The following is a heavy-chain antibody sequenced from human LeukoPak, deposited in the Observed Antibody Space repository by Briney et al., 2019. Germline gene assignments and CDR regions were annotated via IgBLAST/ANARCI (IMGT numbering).Heavy chain of an antibody. Sequence: SETLSLTCAVSGGSVSSTNSWSWVRQSPGKGLEWIGEIYHSGSTYYNPSLKSRVTISVDTSKNQLSLTLTSVSAADTAVYYCARHPHYYYDNSARWGQGTLVTVSS. V-gene: IGHV4-4*02. CDR3: ARHPHYYYDNSAR. CDR1: GGSVSSTNS. CDR2: IYHSGST. D-gene: IGHD3-22*01. J-gene: IGHJ4*02.